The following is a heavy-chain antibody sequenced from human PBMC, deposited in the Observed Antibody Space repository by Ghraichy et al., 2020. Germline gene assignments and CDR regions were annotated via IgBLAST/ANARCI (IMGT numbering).Heavy chain of an antibody. CDR3: AKGHNSGWS. V-gene: IGHV3-23*01. Sequence: GGSLRLSCAASGFTFSTYAMNWVRQAPGKGLEWVSTISATGGSTYYADSVKGRFTISRDNSKNTLYLQMNSLRVEDTAIYYCAKGHNSGWSWGQGTRVTVSS. J-gene: IGHJ4*02. D-gene: IGHD6-19*01. CDR1: GFTFSTYA. CDR2: ISATGGST.